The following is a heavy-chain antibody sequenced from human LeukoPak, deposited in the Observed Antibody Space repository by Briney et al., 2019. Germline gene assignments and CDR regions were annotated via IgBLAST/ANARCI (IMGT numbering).Heavy chain of an antibody. CDR3: ARDKKDYYDSSGYYYFAFDI. D-gene: IGHD3-22*01. CDR2: IYYSGST. J-gene: IGHJ3*02. Sequence: SETLSLTCTVSGGSIRSYYWSWIRKPPGKGLEWIGYIYYSGSTNYNPSRKSRVTISVDTSKNQFSLKLCSVTAADTAVYYCARDKKDYYDSSGYYYFAFDIWGQGTMVNVSS. V-gene: IGHV4-59*01. CDR1: GGSIRSYY.